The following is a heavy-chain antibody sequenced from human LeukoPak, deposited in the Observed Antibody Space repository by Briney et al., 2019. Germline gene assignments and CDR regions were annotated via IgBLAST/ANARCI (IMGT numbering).Heavy chain of an antibody. CDR1: GGSISGHY. CDR3: ARAYPTAAGFFDS. J-gene: IGHJ4*02. V-gene: IGHV4-59*11. D-gene: IGHD6-13*01. Sequence: SETLSLTCTVSGGSISGHYWSWIRQSPGKGLKWIGYISYSEGTNYNPSLRSRVTISVDTSKNQFSLKLSSVTAADTAVYCCARAYPTAAGFFDSWGQGTLVIVSS. CDR2: ISYSEGT.